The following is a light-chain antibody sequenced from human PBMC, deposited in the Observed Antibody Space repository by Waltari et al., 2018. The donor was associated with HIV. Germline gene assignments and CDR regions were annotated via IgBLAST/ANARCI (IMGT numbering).Light chain of an antibody. CDR3: QSYDTETHWV. J-gene: IGLJ3*02. V-gene: IGLV6-57*01. Sequence: NFMLTQPPSESGSAGKTVTISCTRDGASIGSNYVQWFQQRPGTSPRALLFEDNQRPSGVSDRSSASIESFSNSVSLSISGLKTVDEGHDYCQSYDTETHWVFCGGSILTVL. CDR1: GASIGSNY. CDR2: EDN.